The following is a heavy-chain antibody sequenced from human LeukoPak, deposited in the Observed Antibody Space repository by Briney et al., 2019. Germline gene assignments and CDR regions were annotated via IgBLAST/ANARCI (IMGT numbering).Heavy chain of an antibody. CDR3: ARSRRYFDWLFTPEYYFDY. CDR1: GYSFTSYW. Sequence: GESLKISCKGSGYSFTSYWIGWVRQMPGKGLEWMEIIYPGDSDTRYSPSFQGQVTISADKSISTAYLQWSSLKASDTAMYYCARSRRYFDWLFTPEYYFDYWGQGTLVTVSS. V-gene: IGHV5-51*01. CDR2: IYPGDSDT. D-gene: IGHD3-9*01. J-gene: IGHJ4*02.